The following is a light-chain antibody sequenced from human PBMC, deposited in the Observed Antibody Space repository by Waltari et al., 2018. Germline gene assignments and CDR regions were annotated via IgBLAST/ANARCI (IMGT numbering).Light chain of an antibody. CDR3: QHYVRLPAT. Sequence: IGLTQSPGTLSLSPGERATLACRASQNVGRSLAWDKQKPGQAPRLLIYDASRRATGIPDRFRVSGSGTDFSLTISRLEPEDFAVYYCQHYVRLPATFGQGTKVEI. V-gene: IGKV3-20*01. J-gene: IGKJ1*01. CDR1: QNVGRS. CDR2: DAS.